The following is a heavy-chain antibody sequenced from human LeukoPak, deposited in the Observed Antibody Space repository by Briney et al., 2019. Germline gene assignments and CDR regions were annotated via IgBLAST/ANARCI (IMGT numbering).Heavy chain of an antibody. J-gene: IGHJ4*02. CDR2: ISAYNGNT. CDR3: ARDPRIVVVPAAKGLRTPNKNLFDY. Sequence: GASVKVSCKASGYTFTSYAMHWVRQAPGQRLEWMGWISAYNGNTNYAQKLQGRVTMTTDTSTSTAYMELRSLRSDDTAVYYCARDPRIVVVPAAKGLRTPNKNLFDYWGQGTLVTVSS. CDR1: GYTFTSYA. V-gene: IGHV1-18*01. D-gene: IGHD2-2*01.